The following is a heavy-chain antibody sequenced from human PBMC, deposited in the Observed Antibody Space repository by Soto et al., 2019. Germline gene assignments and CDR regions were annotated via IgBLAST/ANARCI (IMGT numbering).Heavy chain of an antibody. Sequence: QVQLVESGGGVVQPGRSLRLSCAASGFTFSSYGIHWVRQAPGKGLEWVAVISYDGSLKHYADSVKGRFTVSRDNSKNTLYLKVNSLTVEETAVYNWAKDLGRGRGNANYWGQGNLV. CDR2: ISYDGSLK. CDR3: AKDLGRGRGNANY. V-gene: IGHV3-30*18. D-gene: IGHD3-16*01. CDR1: GFTFSSYG. J-gene: IGHJ4*02.